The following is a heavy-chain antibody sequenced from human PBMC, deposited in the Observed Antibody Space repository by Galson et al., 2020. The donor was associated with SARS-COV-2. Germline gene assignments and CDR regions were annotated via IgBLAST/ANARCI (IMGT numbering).Heavy chain of an antibody. CDR1: GYSFGDFF. Sequence: ASVKVSCTASGYSFGDFFLHWVRQAPGQGLEWVGWINPNSGVAKYAEKFEGRVTMTRDRSINTAYLELSGLTSDDTAMYYCTRDKVSTMIRDEFDSWGPGALVTVSS. CDR3: TRDKVSTMIRDEFDS. D-gene: IGHD2-8*01. V-gene: IGHV1-2*02. J-gene: IGHJ4*02. CDR2: INPNSGVA.